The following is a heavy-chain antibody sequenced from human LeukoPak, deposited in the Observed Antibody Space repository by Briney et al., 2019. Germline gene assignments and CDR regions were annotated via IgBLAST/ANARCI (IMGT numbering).Heavy chain of an antibody. D-gene: IGHD6-13*01. CDR3: VGGYSSSFDY. V-gene: IGHV1-69*13. Sequence: SVKVSCTASGGTFSSYAISWVRQAPGQGLEWMGGIIPIFGTANYAQKFQGRVTITADESTSTAYMELSSLRSEDTAVYYCVGGYSSSFDYWGQGTLVTVSS. CDR1: GGTFSSYA. J-gene: IGHJ4*02. CDR2: IIPIFGTA.